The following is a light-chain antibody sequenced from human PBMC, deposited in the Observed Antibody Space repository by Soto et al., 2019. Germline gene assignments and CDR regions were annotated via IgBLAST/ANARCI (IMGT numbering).Light chain of an antibody. CDR2: GAS. V-gene: IGKV3-20*01. CDR1: RSIRSNY. Sequence: DIVLTQSPGTLSLPLGERGTLSCRASRSIRSNYLAWYQRKPGQAPRLLIHGASSRATGIPDRFSGSGSGTDFTLTISRLEAEDSAVYYCQQYASSPRTFGGGTKVQIK. J-gene: IGKJ4*01. CDR3: QQYASSPRT.